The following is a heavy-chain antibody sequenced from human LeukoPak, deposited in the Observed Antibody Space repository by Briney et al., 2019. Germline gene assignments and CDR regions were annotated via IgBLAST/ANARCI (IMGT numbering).Heavy chain of an antibody. Sequence: GGSLRLSCAASRFSFSDYYMSWIRQAPGKGLEWISYIGGSGNNIYYAESVKGRFTISRDNAKNSLFLQMNSLRVEDTGMYYCARDGRLDYWGQGTLVTVSS. CDR1: RFSFSDYY. V-gene: IGHV3-11*01. CDR2: IGGSGNNI. CDR3: ARDGRLDY. J-gene: IGHJ4*02.